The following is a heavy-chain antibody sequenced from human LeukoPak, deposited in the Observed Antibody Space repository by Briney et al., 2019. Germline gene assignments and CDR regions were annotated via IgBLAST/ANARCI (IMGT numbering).Heavy chain of an antibody. CDR3: ARGHYDILTGNYKWTPDY. D-gene: IGHD3-9*01. J-gene: IGHJ4*02. CDR2: IHSGGSDV. V-gene: IGHV3-21*06. Sequence: GGSLRLSCAASGFAFSSYKMNWVRQAPGRGLEWVSSIHSGGSDVYYADSVKGRFTVSRDNAKNSLFLQMNSLRAEDTALYYCARGHYDILTGNYKWTPDYWGQGTLVTVSS. CDR1: GFAFSSYK.